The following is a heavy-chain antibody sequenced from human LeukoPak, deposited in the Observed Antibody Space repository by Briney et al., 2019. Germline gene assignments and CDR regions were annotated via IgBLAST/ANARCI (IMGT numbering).Heavy chain of an antibody. CDR1: GFTFDDYD. CDR3: TKDRGSRQWLVAPDY. Sequence: GRSLRLSCAASGFTFDDYDMHWVRQAPGEGLEGVSGISWYSGSIDYAGSGKGRFTISRYNANDSLYLQMNSMRAEDMALYYCTKDRGSRQWLVAPDYWGQGTLVTVSA. V-gene: IGHV3-9*03. CDR2: ISWYSGSI. D-gene: IGHD6-19*01. J-gene: IGHJ4*02.